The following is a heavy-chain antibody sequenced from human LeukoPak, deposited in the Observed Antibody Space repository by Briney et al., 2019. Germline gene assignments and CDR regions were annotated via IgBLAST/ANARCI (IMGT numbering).Heavy chain of an antibody. CDR3: ARSSGYFDWFLDY. CDR1: GGSISSGGYY. D-gene: IGHD3-9*01. J-gene: IGHJ4*02. CDR2: IYHSGST. V-gene: IGHV4-30-2*01. Sequence: SQTLSLTCTVSGGSISSGGYYWSWIRQPPGKGLEWIGYIYHSGSTYYNPSLKSRVTISVDRSKNQFSLKLSSVTAADTAVYYCARSSGYFDWFLDYWGQGTLVTVSS.